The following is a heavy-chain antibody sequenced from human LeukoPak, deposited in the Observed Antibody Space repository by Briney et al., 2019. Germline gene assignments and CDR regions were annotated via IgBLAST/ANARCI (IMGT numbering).Heavy chain of an antibody. CDR1: GFTFSSYE. V-gene: IGHV3-21*01. J-gene: IGHJ4*02. D-gene: IGHD3-16*02. Sequence: GGSLRLSCAASGFTFSSYEMNWVRQAPGKGLEWVSSISSSSSYMYYADSVKGRFTISRDNAKNSLYLQMNSLRAEDTAVYYCARDLGVIVINDYWGQGTLVTVSS. CDR2: ISSSSSYM. CDR3: ARDLGVIVINDY.